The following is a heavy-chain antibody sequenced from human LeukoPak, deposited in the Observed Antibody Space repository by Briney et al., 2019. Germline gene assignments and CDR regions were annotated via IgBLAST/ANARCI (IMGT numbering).Heavy chain of an antibody. Sequence: PGGSLRLSCAASGFTFTNYWMSWVRQAPGKVLELVANIKQDRSEKYYVDSVKGRFTISRDNAKNSLYLQMNSLRAEDTAVYYCARLRETLVFGVVTKSTSYFDYWGQGTLVTVSS. J-gene: IGHJ4*02. CDR1: GFTFTNYW. CDR3: ARLRETLVFGVVTKSTSYFDY. V-gene: IGHV3-7*01. CDR2: IKQDRSEK. D-gene: IGHD3-3*01.